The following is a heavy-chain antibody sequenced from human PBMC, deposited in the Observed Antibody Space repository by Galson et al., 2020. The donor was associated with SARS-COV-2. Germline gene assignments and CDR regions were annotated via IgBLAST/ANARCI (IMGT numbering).Heavy chain of an antibody. J-gene: IGHJ3*02. CDR1: DYTFTRYG. CDR2: ISPYNGYT. V-gene: IGHV1-18*01. Sequence: ASVKVSCKTSDYTFTRYGISWVRQAPGEGLEWMGWISPYNGYTYYTQKMEGRLTVTTDTSTSAASMELRSLRSDDTAVYYCVRVDWDRHAFDIWGQGTMVTVSS. D-gene: IGHD3-9*01. CDR3: VRVDWDRHAFDI.